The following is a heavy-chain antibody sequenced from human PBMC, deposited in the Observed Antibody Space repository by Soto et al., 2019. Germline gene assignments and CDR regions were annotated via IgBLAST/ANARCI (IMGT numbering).Heavy chain of an antibody. CDR2: IYWDDDK. CDR3: AHRILRTVFGLVTTTAIYFDF. Sequence: QITLNESGPTVVKPAETLTLTCTFSGFSLTTSGVGVGWIRQSPGKAPDWLALIYWDDDKRYSASLRKRLTITKDTSKNQVVLTMASVDPADTATYYCAHRILRTVFGLVTTTAIYFDFWGQGTPVVVSS. CDR1: GFSLTTSGVG. D-gene: IGHD3-3*01. J-gene: IGHJ4*02. V-gene: IGHV2-5*02.